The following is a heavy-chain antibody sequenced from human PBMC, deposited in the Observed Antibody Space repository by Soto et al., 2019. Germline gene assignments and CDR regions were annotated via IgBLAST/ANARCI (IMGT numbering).Heavy chain of an antibody. CDR3: ARSGYCSSTSCYWYLNNWFDP. V-gene: IGHV3-11*01. CDR2: ISSSGSTI. CDR1: GFTFSDYY. D-gene: IGHD2-2*01. J-gene: IGHJ5*02. Sequence: GGSLRLSCAASGFTFSDYYMSWIRQAPGKGLEWVSYISSSGSTIYYADSVKGRFTISRDNAKNSLYLQMNSLRAEDTAVYYCARSGYCSSTSCYWYLNNWFDPWGQGTLVTVSS.